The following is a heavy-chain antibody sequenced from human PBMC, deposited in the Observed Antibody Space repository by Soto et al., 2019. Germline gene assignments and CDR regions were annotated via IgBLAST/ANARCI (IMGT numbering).Heavy chain of an antibody. J-gene: IGHJ6*03. V-gene: IGHV4-34*01. CDR1: GGSFSGYY. CDR3: ARGGGCSGGSCYYLAV. CDR2: INHSGRT. D-gene: IGHD2-15*01. Sequence: SETLSLTCAVYGGSFSGYYWSWIRQPPGKGLEWIGEINHSGRTDTIQSLKSRVTISVDTSKNQVSLKLSSVTAAETAVYFCARGGGCSGGSCYYLAVWDKGTTVTVSS.